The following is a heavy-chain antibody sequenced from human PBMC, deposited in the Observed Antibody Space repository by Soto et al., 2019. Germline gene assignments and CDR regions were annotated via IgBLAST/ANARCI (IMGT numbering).Heavy chain of an antibody. Sequence: PSETLSLTCAVYGGSFSGYYWSWIRQPPGKGLEWIGEINHSGGTNYNPSLKSRVTISVDTSKNQFSLKLSSVSAADTAVYYCATGRGVRGVIITTYYYYGLDVWGQGTTVTVSS. CDR2: INHSGGT. D-gene: IGHD3-10*01. V-gene: IGHV4-34*01. CDR3: ATGRGVRGVIITTYYYYGLDV. CDR1: GGSFSGYY. J-gene: IGHJ6*02.